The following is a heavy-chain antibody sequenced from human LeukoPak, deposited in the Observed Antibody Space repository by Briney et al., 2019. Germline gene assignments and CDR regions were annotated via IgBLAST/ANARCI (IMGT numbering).Heavy chain of an antibody. CDR1: GGSLSSYY. D-gene: IGHD3-22*01. J-gene: IGHJ4*02. CDR2: IYYSGST. CDR3: ASLMNYYDSRPRDY. V-gene: IGHV4-59*08. Sequence: PSETLSLICSLSGGSLSSYYWSWIRQPPGKGLEWIGYIYYSGSTNYNPSLKSRVTISVDTSKNQFSLKLSSVTAADTAVYYCASLMNYYDSRPRDYWGQGTLVTVSS.